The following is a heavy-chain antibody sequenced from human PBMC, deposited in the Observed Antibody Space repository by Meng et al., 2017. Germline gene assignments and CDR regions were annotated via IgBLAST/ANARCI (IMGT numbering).Heavy chain of an antibody. D-gene: IGHD2-8*02. V-gene: IGHV6-1*01. J-gene: IGHJ4*02. CDR3: ARGVVYAISYFDY. CDR1: GDSLSSNSAA. Sequence: HVQLQPPAPGLFKPSPTLSLPCAISGDSLSSNSAASNWIRQSPSRGLEWLGRTYYRSKWYNDYAVSVKSRITINPDTSKNQFSLQLNSVTPEDTAVYYCARGVVYAISYFDYWGQGTLVTVSS. CDR2: TYYRSKWYN.